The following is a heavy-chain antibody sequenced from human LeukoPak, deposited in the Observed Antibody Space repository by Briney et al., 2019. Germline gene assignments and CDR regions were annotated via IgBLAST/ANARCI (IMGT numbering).Heavy chain of an antibody. CDR3: ARESEAYYFDY. CDR1: GGPFNSYT. CDR2: IIPVLGIA. V-gene: IGHV1-69*04. D-gene: IGHD3-16*01. Sequence: SVKLSCTASGGPFNSYTISWVRQAPGQGLEWMGRIIPVLGIANYAQRFQGRVTITADKSTNTAYMELSSLRSEDTAVYYCARESEAYYFDYWGQGTLVTVSS. J-gene: IGHJ4*02.